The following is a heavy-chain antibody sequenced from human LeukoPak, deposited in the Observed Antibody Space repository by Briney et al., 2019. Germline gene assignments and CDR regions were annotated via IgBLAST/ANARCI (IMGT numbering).Heavy chain of an antibody. CDR1: GYTFTGYY. V-gene: IGHV1-2*02. Sequence: ASVKVSCKASGYTFTGYYMHWVRQAPGQGLEWMGWINPKNGDTNYAQKFQGRVTMTRDTSISTAYMELSSLRSDDTAVYYCARGRALSGQDLILFDYWGQGTLVTVSS. D-gene: IGHD3-3*01. CDR2: INPKNGDT. J-gene: IGHJ4*02. CDR3: ARGRALSGQDLILFDY.